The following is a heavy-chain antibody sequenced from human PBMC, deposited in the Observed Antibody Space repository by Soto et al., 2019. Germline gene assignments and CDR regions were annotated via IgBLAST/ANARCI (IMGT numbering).Heavy chain of an antibody. J-gene: IGHJ6*02. Sequence: GESLKISCKGSGYSFTSYWIGWVRQMPGKGLEWMGIIYPVDSDTRYSPSFQGQVTISADKSISTAYLQWSSLKASDTAMYYCARVLRSGYLAYFYYDMDVWGQGTTVTVSS. CDR2: IYPVDSDT. D-gene: IGHD6-25*01. V-gene: IGHV5-51*01. CDR1: GYSFTSYW. CDR3: ARVLRSGYLAYFYYDMDV.